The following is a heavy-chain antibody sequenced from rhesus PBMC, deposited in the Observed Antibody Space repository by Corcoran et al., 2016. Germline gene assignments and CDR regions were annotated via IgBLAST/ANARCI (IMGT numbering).Heavy chain of an antibody. Sequence: QVQLQESGPGVVKPSETLSLTCAVSGGSISGYYLWSWIRQPPGKGLEWIGSIYGGSGSNSYNPSLKSRVIISIVTSKNQFSMKLSSVTAADTAVYYCARRTRYNWNDGDYWGQGVLVTVSS. J-gene: IGHJ4*01. CDR3: ARRTRYNWNDGDY. D-gene: IGHD1-7*02. V-gene: IGHV4-143*01. CDR1: GGSISGYYL. CDR2: IYGGSGSN.